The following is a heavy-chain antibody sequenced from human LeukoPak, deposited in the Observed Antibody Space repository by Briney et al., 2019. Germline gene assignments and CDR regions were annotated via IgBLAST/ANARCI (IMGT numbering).Heavy chain of an antibody. CDR2: ISSSSSYI. D-gene: IGHD3-9*01. Sequence: PGGSLRLSCAASGFTFSSYSMNWVRQAPGKGLEWVSSISSSSSYIYYADSVKGRFTISRDNAKNSLYLQMNSLRAEDTAVYYCARVHFDWLSSSHDAFDIWGQGTMVTVSS. J-gene: IGHJ3*02. CDR1: GFTFSSYS. CDR3: ARVHFDWLSSSHDAFDI. V-gene: IGHV3-21*01.